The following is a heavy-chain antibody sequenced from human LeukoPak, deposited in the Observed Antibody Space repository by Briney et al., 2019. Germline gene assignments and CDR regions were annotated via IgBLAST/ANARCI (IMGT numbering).Heavy chain of an antibody. V-gene: IGHV3-30*04. Sequence: GGSLRLSCAASGFTFSSYAMHWVRQAPGKGLEWVAVISYDGSNKYYADSVKGRFTISRDNSKNTLYLQMNSLRAEDTAVYYCARDLALNSGSYLSWFDPWGQGTLVTVS. CDR3: ARDLALNSGSYLSWFDP. D-gene: IGHD3-10*01. CDR1: GFTFSSYA. J-gene: IGHJ5*02. CDR2: ISYDGSNK.